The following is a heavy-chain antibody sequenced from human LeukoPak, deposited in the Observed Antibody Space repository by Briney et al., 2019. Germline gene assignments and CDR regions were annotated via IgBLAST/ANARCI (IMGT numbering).Heavy chain of an antibody. CDR1: GGSVSSYY. CDR2: IYYSGST. Sequence: SETLSLTCTVSGGSVSSYYWSWIRQPPGKGLEWIGYIYYSGSTNYNPSLKSRVTISIDTSKNQFSLKLSSVTAADTAVYYCARESGSYFDYWGQGTLVTVSS. V-gene: IGHV4-59*02. D-gene: IGHD1-26*01. J-gene: IGHJ4*02. CDR3: ARESGSYFDY.